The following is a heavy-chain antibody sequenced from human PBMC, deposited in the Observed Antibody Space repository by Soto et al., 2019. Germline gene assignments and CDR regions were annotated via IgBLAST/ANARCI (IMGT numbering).Heavy chain of an antibody. Sequence: DVQLVESGGGLVKPGGSLRLSCTASGFTFSSYSMNWVRQAPGKGLEWVSSIASGRGDICYADSVKGRFVGSRDNAKNSLFLQMNNLTAEDTAVYYCALLTSGWYGDIDYWGQGTLVTVSS. D-gene: IGHD6-19*01. CDR1: GFTFSSYS. CDR3: ALLTSGWYGDIDY. V-gene: IGHV3-21*01. J-gene: IGHJ4*02. CDR2: IASGRGDI.